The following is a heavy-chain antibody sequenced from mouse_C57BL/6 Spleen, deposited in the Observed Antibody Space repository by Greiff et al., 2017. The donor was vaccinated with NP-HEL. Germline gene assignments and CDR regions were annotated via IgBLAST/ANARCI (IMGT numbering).Heavy chain of an antibody. CDR2: INPRSGYT. CDR1: GYTFTSYW. J-gene: IGHJ3*01. Sequence: QVPLQPSGAELAKPGASVKLSCQASGYTFTSYWMHWVKQRPGQGLEWIGYINPRSGYTQYNQQFKDKATLTAAKSASTAYMQLSSLTYEDSAVYYGARWTLYDYDGFAYWGQGTLVTVSA. V-gene: IGHV1-7*01. D-gene: IGHD2-4*01. CDR3: ARWTLYDYDGFAY.